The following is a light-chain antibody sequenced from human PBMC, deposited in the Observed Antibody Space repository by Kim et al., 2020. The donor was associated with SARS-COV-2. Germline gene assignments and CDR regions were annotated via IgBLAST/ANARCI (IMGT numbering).Light chain of an antibody. CDR3: QKYYSSPWT. CDR1: QSVLCSANNKSY. J-gene: IGKJ1*01. CDR2: WAS. Sequence: TNINCKSSQSVLCSANNKSYLAWYQRRTGQPPKLVIYWASTRESRVPDRFSGSGSGTEFTLTIRSLQAEDVAVYYCQKYYSSPWTFGQGTKVDIK. V-gene: IGKV4-1*01.